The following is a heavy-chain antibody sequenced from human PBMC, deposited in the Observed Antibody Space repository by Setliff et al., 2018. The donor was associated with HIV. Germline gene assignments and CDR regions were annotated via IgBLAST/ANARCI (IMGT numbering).Heavy chain of an antibody. CDR1: GDSTSSSSYY. V-gene: IGHV4-39*01. Sequence: SETLSLTCTVSGDSTSSSSYYWGWIRQPPGKGLEWIGSIFYSGNTYYKPSLKSRVTISVDTSKNQFSLKLSSVTAADTAVYYCARPQYPGYYFDYWGQGTLVTVSS. CDR2: IFYSGNT. D-gene: IGHD2-2*01. CDR3: ARPQYPGYYFDY. J-gene: IGHJ4*02.